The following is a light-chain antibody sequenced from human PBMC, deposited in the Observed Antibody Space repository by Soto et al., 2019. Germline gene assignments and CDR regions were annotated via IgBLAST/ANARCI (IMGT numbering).Light chain of an antibody. CDR1: QSVSGN. CDR3: QQYNDWPPVT. J-gene: IGKJ4*01. Sequence: EIVMTQSPATLSVSPGETATLSCMASQSVSGNLAWYQQKPGQAPTLLIYGASTRATGIPARFSGSGSGTEFTRTISSLQSEDFAVYYCQQYNDWPPVTFGGGTKVEIK. CDR2: GAS. V-gene: IGKV3-15*01.